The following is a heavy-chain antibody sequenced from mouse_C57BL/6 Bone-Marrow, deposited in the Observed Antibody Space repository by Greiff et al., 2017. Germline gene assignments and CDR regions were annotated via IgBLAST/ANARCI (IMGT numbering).Heavy chain of an antibody. CDR1: GYTFTSYG. CDR3: SRARYYYIDV. CDR2: IYPRSGNT. V-gene: IGHV1-81*01. J-gene: IGHJ1*03. D-gene: IGHD1-1*02. Sequence: QVQLQQSGAELARPGASVQLSCKASGYTFTSYGISWVKQRTGQGLEWIGEIYPRSGNTYYNEKFKGKATLTADKSSSTAYMELRSLTSEDAAVYVCSRARYYYIDVRGTGTTVTVSS.